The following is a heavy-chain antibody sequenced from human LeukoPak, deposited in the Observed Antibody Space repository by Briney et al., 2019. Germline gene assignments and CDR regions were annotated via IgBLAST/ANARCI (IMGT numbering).Heavy chain of an antibody. CDR2: ISYDGSNK. J-gene: IGHJ4*02. CDR3: AKGPDYDILADYFDY. V-gene: IGHV3-30*19. D-gene: IGHD3-9*01. CDR1: GFTFSSYG. Sequence: GGSLRLSCAASGFTFSSYGMHWVRQAPGKGLEWVAVISYDGSNKFYADSVRGRFTISRDNSKNTLFLQMNSLRPEDTAVYYCAKGPDYDILADYFDYWGQGTLVTVSS.